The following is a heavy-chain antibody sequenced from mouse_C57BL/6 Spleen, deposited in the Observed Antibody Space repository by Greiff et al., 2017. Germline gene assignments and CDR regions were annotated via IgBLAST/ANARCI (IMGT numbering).Heavy chain of an antibody. CDR2: IWSGGST. CDR1: GFSLTSYG. D-gene: IGHD3-3*01. V-gene: IGHV2-2*01. Sequence: QVQLKQSGPGLVQPSQSLSITYTVSGFSLTSYGVHWVRQSPGKGLEWLGVIWSGGSTDYNAAFISRLSISKDNSKSQVFFKMNSLQADDTAIYYCARNRGPYWYFDVWGTGTTVTVSS. CDR3: ARNRGPYWYFDV. J-gene: IGHJ1*03.